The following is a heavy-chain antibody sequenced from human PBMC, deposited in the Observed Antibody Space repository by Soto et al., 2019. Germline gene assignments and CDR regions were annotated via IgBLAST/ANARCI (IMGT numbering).Heavy chain of an antibody. J-gene: IGHJ4*01. CDR3: ARHDVHNSDCPDY. D-gene: IGHD2-21*02. CDR1: GGSISRSSYY. Sequence: SETLSLTCTVSGGSISRSSYYWGWIRQPPGKGLEWIGSIYYSGSTYYNPSLKSRVTISVDTSKNQFSLKLSSVTAADTAVYYCARHDVHNSDCPDYWGQRALDTVSS. V-gene: IGHV4-39*01. CDR2: IYYSGST.